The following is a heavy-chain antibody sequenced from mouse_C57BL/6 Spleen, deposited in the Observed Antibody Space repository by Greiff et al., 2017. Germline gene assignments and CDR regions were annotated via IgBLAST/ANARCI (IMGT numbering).Heavy chain of an antibody. V-gene: IGHV1-72*01. CDR3: ARESYYAMDY. CDR1: GYTFTSYW. J-gene: IGHJ4*01. CDR2: IDPNSGRT. Sequence: QVQLQQPGAELVKPGASVKLSCKASGYTFTSYWMTWVKQRPGRGLEWIGRIDPNSGRTKSNEKFKSKATLTVDTPSITAYMQLSSLPSEDSAVYYCARESYYAMDYWGQGTSVTVSS.